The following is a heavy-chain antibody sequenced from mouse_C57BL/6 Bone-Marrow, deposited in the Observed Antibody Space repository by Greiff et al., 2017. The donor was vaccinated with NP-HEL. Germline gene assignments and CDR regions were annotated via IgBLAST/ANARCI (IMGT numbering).Heavy chain of an antibody. CDR1: GFTFSDYG. CDR3: ARQGTGRYFDV. J-gene: IGHJ1*03. D-gene: IGHD4-1*01. CDR2: ISNLAYSI. V-gene: IGHV5-15*01. Sequence: DVMLVESGGGLVQPGGSLKLSCAASGFTFSDYGMAWVRQAPRKGPEWVAFISNLAYSIYYADTVTGRFTISRENAKNTLYLEMSSLRSEDTAMYYCARQGTGRYFDVWGTGTTVTVSS.